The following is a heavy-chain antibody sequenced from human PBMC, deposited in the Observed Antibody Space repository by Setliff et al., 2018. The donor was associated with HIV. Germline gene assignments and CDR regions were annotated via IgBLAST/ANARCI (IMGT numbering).Heavy chain of an antibody. J-gene: IGHJ6*03. CDR1: GGSFSGYY. V-gene: IGHV4-34*01. D-gene: IGHD6-19*01. CDR2: ITHSGST. Sequence: PSETLSLTCAVYGGSFSGYYWTWIRQPPGKGLEWIGEITHSGSTNYNPSFGTRVTISVDTSKNQFSLKLSSVTAADTAVYYCAKGVAGLRYYYYYMDGWGKGATVTVSS. CDR3: AKGVAGLRYYYYYMDG.